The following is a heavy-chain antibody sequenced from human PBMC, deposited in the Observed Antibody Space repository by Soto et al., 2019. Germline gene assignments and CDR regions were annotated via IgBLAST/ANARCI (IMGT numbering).Heavy chain of an antibody. Sequence: ASVKVSCKASGGTFSSYAINWVRQAPGQGLEWMGGIIPILGRSNYAQKFQGRVTITADESTTTAYMELSSLRSEDTAVYFCARDGGQLTSWFDPWGQGTLVTVSS. CDR1: GGTFSSYA. V-gene: IGHV1-69*13. J-gene: IGHJ5*02. CDR3: ARDGGQLTSWFDP. CDR2: IIPILGRS. D-gene: IGHD3-10*01.